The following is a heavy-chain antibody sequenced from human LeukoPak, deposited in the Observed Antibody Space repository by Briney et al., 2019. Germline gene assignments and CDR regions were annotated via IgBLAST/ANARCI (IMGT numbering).Heavy chain of an antibody. J-gene: IGHJ4*02. D-gene: IGHD2-2*01. CDR2: IYYSGST. Sequence: SETLSLTCTVSGGSISSSSYYWGWIRQPPGKGLEWIGSIYYSGSTYYNPSLKSRVTISVDTSKNQFSLKLSSVTAADTAVYYCARARIGQVVPAAVFDYWGQGTLVTVSS. CDR1: GGSISSSSYY. CDR3: ARARIGQVVPAAVFDY. V-gene: IGHV4-39*07.